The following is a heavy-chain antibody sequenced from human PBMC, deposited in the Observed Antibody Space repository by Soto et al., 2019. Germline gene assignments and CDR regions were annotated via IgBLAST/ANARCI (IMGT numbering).Heavy chain of an antibody. Sequence: PSETLSLTCTVSGGSISSGGYYWSWIRQHPGKGLEWIGYIYYSGSTYYNPSLKSRVTISVDTSKNQFSLKLSSVTAADTAVYHCARDKGDRGYGMDVWGQGTTGTVSS. J-gene: IGHJ6*02. V-gene: IGHV4-31*03. CDR1: GGSISSGGYY. CDR3: ARDKGDRGYGMDV. D-gene: IGHD2-15*01. CDR2: IYYSGST.